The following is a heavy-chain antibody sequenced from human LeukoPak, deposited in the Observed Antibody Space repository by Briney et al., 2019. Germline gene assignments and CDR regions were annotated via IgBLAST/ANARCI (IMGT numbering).Heavy chain of an antibody. CDR2: IGSSSTNT. CDR1: GFTFSDYY. D-gene: IGHD4-17*01. V-gene: IGHV3-11*03. Sequence: GGSLRLSCAASGFTFSDYYMSWIRQAPGKGLEWVLYIGSSSTNTNYADSVKGRFTISRDNAKNSLYLQMNSLRAEDTAVYYCARSVKYYFDYWGQGTLVTVSS. J-gene: IGHJ4*02. CDR3: ARSVKYYFDY.